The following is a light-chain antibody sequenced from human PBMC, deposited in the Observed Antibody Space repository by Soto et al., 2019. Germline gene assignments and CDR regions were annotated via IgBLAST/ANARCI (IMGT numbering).Light chain of an antibody. Sequence: DIQRTQSPYTLSASVGERVTITCRASQSISSWLAWYQQKPGKAPKLLIYDASSLESGVPSRFSGIGSGTEFTLTISSLKPDDFATYYCQQYNSYRTFGQGTKVDIK. V-gene: IGKV1-5*01. CDR3: QQYNSYRT. J-gene: IGKJ1*01. CDR1: QSISSW. CDR2: DAS.